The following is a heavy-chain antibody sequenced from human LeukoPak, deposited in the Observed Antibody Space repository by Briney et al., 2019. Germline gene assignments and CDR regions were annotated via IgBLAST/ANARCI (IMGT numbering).Heavy chain of an antibody. D-gene: IGHD2-2*01. V-gene: IGHV3-11*01. Sequence: GGSLRLSSAASGFIFSDYYMNWIRQAPGKGLEWVSYISANAITTYYADSVKGRFTISRDNAKNSLYLQVNSLRAEDTAVYYCARWYCSSTNCYYDYWGQGTLVTVSS. CDR2: ISANAITT. CDR1: GFIFSDYY. J-gene: IGHJ4*02. CDR3: ARWYCSSTNCYYDY.